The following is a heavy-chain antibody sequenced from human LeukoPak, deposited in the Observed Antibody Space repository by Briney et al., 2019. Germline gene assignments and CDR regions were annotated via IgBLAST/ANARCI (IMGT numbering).Heavy chain of an antibody. CDR1: GFTFSSYW. CDR3: ARDPPAIWRAYLFDY. D-gene: IGHD1-26*01. Sequence: TGGSLRLSCAASGFTFSSYWMSWVRQAPGKGLEWVANIKQDGSEKYYVDSVKGRFTISRDNAKNSLYLQMNSLRAEDTAVYYCARDPPAIWRAYLFDYWGQGTLVTVSS. CDR2: IKQDGSEK. V-gene: IGHV3-7*01. J-gene: IGHJ4*02.